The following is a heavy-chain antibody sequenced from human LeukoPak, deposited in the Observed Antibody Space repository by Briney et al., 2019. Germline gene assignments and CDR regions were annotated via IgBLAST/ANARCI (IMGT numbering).Heavy chain of an antibody. CDR2: IYYSGST. CDR3: ARAAYYYDSSGYYLYYFDY. Sequence: SETLSLTCTVSGGSISSHYWSWIRQPPGKGLEWIGYIYYSGSTNYNPSLKSRVTISVDTSKNQFSLKLTSVTAADTAVYYCARAAYYYDSSGYYLYYFDYWGQGTLVTVSS. CDR1: GGSISSHY. D-gene: IGHD3-22*01. V-gene: IGHV4-59*11. J-gene: IGHJ4*02.